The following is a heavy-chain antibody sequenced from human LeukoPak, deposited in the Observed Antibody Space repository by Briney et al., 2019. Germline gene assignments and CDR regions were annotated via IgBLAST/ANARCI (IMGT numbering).Heavy chain of an antibody. CDR3: ARAHRSGYLDY. V-gene: IGHV3-21*01. Sequence: GGSLRLSCAASGFTFSSYSMNWVRQAPGKGLGWVSSISSSSSYIYYADSVKGRFTISRDNAKNSLYLQMNSLRAEDTAVYYCARAHRSGYLDYWGQGTLVTVSS. J-gene: IGHJ4*02. CDR1: GFTFSSYS. D-gene: IGHD3-3*01. CDR2: ISSSSSYI.